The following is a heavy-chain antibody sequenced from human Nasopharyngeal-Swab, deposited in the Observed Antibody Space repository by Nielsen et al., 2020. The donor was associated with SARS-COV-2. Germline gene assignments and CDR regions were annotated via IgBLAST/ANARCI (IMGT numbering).Heavy chain of an antibody. J-gene: IGHJ6*02. D-gene: IGHD3-16*01. CDR3: ARVEGGFYRPYYYDMDV. Sequence: RQAPGKGLEWIGYIYYSGSTNYNPSLKSRVTISVDTSKNQFSLKLSSVTAADTAVYYCARVEGGFYRPYYYDMDVWGQGTTVTVSS. V-gene: IGHV4-59*01. CDR2: IYYSGST.